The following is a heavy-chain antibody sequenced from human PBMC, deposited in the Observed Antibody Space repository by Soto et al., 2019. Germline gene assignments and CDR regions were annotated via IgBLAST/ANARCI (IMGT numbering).Heavy chain of an antibody. CDR3: ARIGYFDWLSHASYFDY. V-gene: IGHV4-31*02. Sequence: HSETLSVAWTVSGGTISSTGFSCSCIRQHPEKGLEWIGYIYYSGSTYYNPSLKSRVTISVDTSKNQFSLKLSSVTAADTAVYYCARIGYFDWLSHASYFDYWGQGTLVTVSS. CDR1: GGTISSTGFS. J-gene: IGHJ4*02. D-gene: IGHD3-9*01. CDR2: IYYSGST.